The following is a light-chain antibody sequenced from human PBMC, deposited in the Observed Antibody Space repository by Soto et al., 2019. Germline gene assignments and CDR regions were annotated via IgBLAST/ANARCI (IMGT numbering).Light chain of an antibody. CDR1: QSIGSDS. V-gene: IGKV3-20*01. CDR2: DTS. J-gene: IGKJ1*01. Sequence: EIVLTQSPGTLSLSPGQRATLSCRASQSIGSDSLAWYQQKPGQAPRLLIYDTSTRATGIPDRFGSSGSGTDFTLTISRLEPEDFAVYSCQQSGSSLWTFGQGTKVEIK. CDR3: QQSGSSLWT.